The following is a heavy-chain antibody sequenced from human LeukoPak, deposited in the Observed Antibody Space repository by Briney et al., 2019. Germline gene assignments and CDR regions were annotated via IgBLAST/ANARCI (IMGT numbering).Heavy chain of an antibody. V-gene: IGHV4-59*08. CDR1: GGSISSYY. Sequence: SETLSLTCTVSGGSISSYYWSWIQQPPGKGLEWIGYIYYSGSTNYNPSLKSRVTISVDTSKNQFSLKLSSVTAADTAVYYCARKPPSGPGYYYSYGMDVWGQGTTVTVSS. CDR2: IYYSGST. J-gene: IGHJ6*02. CDR3: ARKPPSGPGYYYSYGMDV.